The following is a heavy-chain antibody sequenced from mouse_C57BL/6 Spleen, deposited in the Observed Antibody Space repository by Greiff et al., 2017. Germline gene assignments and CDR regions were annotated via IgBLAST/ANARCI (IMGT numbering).Heavy chain of an antibody. CDR2: LFPGSGST. V-gene: IGHV1-75*01. J-gene: IGHJ2*01. Sequence: QVQLQQSGPELVKPGASVKISCKASGYTFTDYYINWVKQRPGQGLEWIGWLFPGSGSTYYTEKFKGKATLTVDKSSSTAYMLLSSRTSEDSAVYCWARWVTTVVATDYWGQGTTLTVSS. D-gene: IGHD1-1*01. CDR3: ARWVTTVVATDY. CDR1: GYTFTDYY.